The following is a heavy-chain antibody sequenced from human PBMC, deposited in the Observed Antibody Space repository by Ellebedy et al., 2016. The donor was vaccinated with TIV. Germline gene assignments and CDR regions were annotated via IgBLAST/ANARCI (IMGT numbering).Heavy chain of an antibody. CDR3: ARSVFGFGGGGY. V-gene: IGHV3-30*03. Sequence: GESLKISCAASGFTFSSYGMHWVRQAPGKGLEWVAVISYDGSNKYYADSVKGRFTISRDNSKNTLYLQMNSRRAEDTAVYYCARSVFGFGGGGYWGQGTLVTVSS. CDR1: GFTFSSYG. CDR2: ISYDGSNK. J-gene: IGHJ4*02. D-gene: IGHD3-16*01.